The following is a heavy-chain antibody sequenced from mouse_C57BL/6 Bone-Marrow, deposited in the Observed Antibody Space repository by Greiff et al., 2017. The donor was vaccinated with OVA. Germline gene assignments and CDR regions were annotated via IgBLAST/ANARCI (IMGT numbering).Heavy chain of an antibody. D-gene: IGHD5-1*01. CDR1: GFNIKDDY. CDR3: ETRRVPLDY. J-gene: IGHJ2*01. V-gene: IGHV14-4*01. CDR2: IDPENGDT. Sequence: EVQLQQSGAELVRPGASVKLSCTASGFNIKDDYMHWVKQRPEQGLEWIGWIDPENGDTEYASKFQGKATITADTSSNTAYLQLSSLTSDDSAVYYSETRRVPLDYWGQGTTLTVSS.